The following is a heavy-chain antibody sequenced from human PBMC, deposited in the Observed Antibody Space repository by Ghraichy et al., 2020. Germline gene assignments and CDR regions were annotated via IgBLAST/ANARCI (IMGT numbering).Heavy chain of an antibody. CDR1: GFTFSSYD. D-gene: IGHD3-22*01. CDR3: AKAFDAHVWLYNGFDI. CDR2: ISYDGSNK. J-gene: IGHJ3*02. V-gene: IGHV3-30*18. Sequence: GGSLRLSCAASGFTFSSYDMNWVRQAPGKGLEWVAVISYDGSNKYYADSVKGRFTISRDNSNNTLYLQMNSLRAEDTAVYYCAKAFDAHVWLYNGFDIWGQGTMVIVSS.